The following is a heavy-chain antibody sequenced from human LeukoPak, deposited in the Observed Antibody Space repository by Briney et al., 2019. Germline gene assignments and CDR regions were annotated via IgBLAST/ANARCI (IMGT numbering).Heavy chain of an antibody. CDR2: ISYDGSNK. CDR1: GFTFSSYG. D-gene: IGHD4/OR15-4a*01. V-gene: IGHV3-30*03. J-gene: IGHJ4*02. Sequence: GGSLRLSCAASGFTFSSYGMHWVRQAPGKGLEWVAVISYDGSNKYYADSVKGRFTISRDNSKNTLYLQMNSLRAEDTAVYYCARRAGAYSHPYDYWGQGTLVAVSS. CDR3: ARRAGAYSHPYDY.